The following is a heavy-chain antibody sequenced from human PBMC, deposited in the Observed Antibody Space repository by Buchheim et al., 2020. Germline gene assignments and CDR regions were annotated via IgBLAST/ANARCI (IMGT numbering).Heavy chain of an antibody. V-gene: IGHV3-33*01. CDR3: ARGSFGTTRPGDIGY. Sequence: QVQLVESGGGVVQPGRSLRLSCAASGFTVSSYGMHGVRQAPGKGLEWVAVIWYDGSNKYYADSVKGRFTISRDNSKTTLYLQMNSLRAEDTAVYYCARGSFGTTRPGDIGYWGQGTL. D-gene: IGHD1-7*01. CDR1: GFTVSSYG. CDR2: IWYDGSNK. J-gene: IGHJ4*02.